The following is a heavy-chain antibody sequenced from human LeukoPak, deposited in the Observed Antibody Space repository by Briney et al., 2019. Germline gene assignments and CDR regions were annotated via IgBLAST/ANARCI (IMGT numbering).Heavy chain of an antibody. J-gene: IGHJ4*02. V-gene: IGHV3-9*01. CDR1: GFTFDDYA. CDR2: ISWNSGSI. CDR3: AKGLYSSGWYYDFDY. D-gene: IGHD6-19*01. Sequence: PGGSLRLSCAASGFTFDDYAMHWVRQAPGKGLEWVSGISWNSGSIGYADSVKGRFTISRDNAKNSLYLQMNSLRAEDTALYYCAKGLYSSGWYYDFDYWGQGTLVTVSS.